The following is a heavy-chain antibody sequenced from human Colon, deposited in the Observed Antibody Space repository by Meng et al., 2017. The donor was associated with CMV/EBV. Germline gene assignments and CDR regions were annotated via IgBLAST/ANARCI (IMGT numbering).Heavy chain of an antibody. CDR3: AKDGKEYSTGWNFDS. D-gene: IGHD6-19*01. CDR2: IRYDESRI. CDR1: GFTFIAYD. V-gene: IGHV3-30*02. J-gene: IGHJ4*02. Sequence: GGSLRLSGAASGFTFIAYDIHGVRQAPGKGLEGVAFIRYDESRIFYADSVKGRFTISRDNSKNKVYRQLNSLRPDDTGVYYCAKDGKEYSTGWNFDSWGQGTLVTVSS.